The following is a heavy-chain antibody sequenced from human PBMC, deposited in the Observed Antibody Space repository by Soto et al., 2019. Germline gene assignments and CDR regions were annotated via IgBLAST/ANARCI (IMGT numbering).Heavy chain of an antibody. D-gene: IGHD4-17*01. CDR3: AREYGDYGAAFGY. V-gene: IGHV3-48*01. J-gene: IGHJ4*02. Sequence: EVQLVESGGGLVQPGGSLRLSCAASGFTFSSYSMNWVRQAPGKGLEWVSYISSSSSTIYYADSVKGRFNISRDNAKNSLYLQMNSLRAEDTAVYYCAREYGDYGAAFGYWGQGTLVTVSS. CDR2: ISSSSSTI. CDR1: GFTFSSYS.